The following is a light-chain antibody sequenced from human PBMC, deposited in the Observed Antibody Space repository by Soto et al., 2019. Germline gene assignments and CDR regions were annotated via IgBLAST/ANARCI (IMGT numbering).Light chain of an antibody. J-gene: IGKJ4*01. V-gene: IGKV3-11*01. CDR3: QQRRIWLT. Sequence: EITLTQSPATLSLSPGERATLSCRASESVSNFLAWYQQKPGQAPRLLIYDASTRATGIPGRFSGSGSGTDFSLTISSLEPEDFAVYYCQQRRIWLTFVGGTKVEVK. CDR1: ESVSNF. CDR2: DAS.